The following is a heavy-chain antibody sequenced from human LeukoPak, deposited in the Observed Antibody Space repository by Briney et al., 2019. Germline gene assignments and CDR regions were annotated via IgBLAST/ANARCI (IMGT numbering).Heavy chain of an antibody. Sequence: GGSLRLSCAASGFTFSSYVMHWVRQAPGKGLEWVAIISYDGSNEYYADSVKGRFTISRDNSKNTLYLQMNSLRAEDTAVYYCVCKIGSGSVDYWGQGTLVTVSS. CDR1: GFTFSSYV. V-gene: IGHV3-30*04. J-gene: IGHJ4*02. CDR3: VCKIGSGSVDY. D-gene: IGHD3-10*01. CDR2: ISYDGSNE.